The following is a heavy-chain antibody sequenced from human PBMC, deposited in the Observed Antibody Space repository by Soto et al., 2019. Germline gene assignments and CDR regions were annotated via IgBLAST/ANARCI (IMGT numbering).Heavy chain of an antibody. V-gene: IGHV3-53*01. D-gene: IGHD6-13*01. CDR3: ASASIAGAGYYCDY. Sequence: EVQLVESGGGLIQPGGSLRLSCAASGFTVSTNYMSWVRQAPGKGLEWVSVIYSGGSTYSEESVKGRFTISRDNSKNTLYLQMNSVRAEDTAVYYCASASIAGAGYYCDYWGQGTLVSVAT. J-gene: IGHJ4*02. CDR1: GFTVSTNY. CDR2: IYSGGST.